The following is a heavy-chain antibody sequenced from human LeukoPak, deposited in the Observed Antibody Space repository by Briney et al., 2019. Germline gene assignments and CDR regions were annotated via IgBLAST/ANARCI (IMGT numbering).Heavy chain of an antibody. Sequence: GASVKVSCTASGGTFSSYAISWVRQAPGQGLEWMGGIIPIFGTANYAQKFQGRVTITADESTSTAYMELSSLRSEDTAVYYCARAPEYSGSHGFFDYWGQGTLVTVSS. V-gene: IGHV1-69*13. D-gene: IGHD1-26*01. CDR3: ARAPEYSGSHGFFDY. CDR2: IIPIFGTA. CDR1: GGTFSSYA. J-gene: IGHJ4*02.